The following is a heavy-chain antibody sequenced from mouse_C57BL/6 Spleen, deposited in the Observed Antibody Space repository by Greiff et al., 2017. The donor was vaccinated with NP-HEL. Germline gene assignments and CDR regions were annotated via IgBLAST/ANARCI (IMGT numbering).Heavy chain of an antibody. CDR3: ARRDSNCSFAY. Sequence: QVQLQQSGAELARPGASVKLSCKASGYTFTSYGISWVKQRTGQGLEWIGEIYPRSGNTYYNEKFKGKATLTAGKSSSTAYMELRSLTSEDSAVYFCARRDSNCSFAYWGQGTLVTVSA. D-gene: IGHD2-5*01. CDR2: IYPRSGNT. V-gene: IGHV1-81*01. J-gene: IGHJ3*01. CDR1: GYTFTSYG.